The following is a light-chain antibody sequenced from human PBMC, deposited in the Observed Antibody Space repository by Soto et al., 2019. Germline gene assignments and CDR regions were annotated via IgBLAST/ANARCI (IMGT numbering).Light chain of an antibody. CDR1: QGISNY. CDR3: QKYNSALSVT. V-gene: IGKV1-27*01. CDR2: AAS. Sequence: DIQMTQSPSSLSASVGDRVTITCRASQGISNYLAWYQQKPGKVPKLLIYAASTLQSGVPSRFSGSGSGTDFTLTISSLQPEDVATYYCQKYNSALSVTFGGGTKVEIK. J-gene: IGKJ4*01.